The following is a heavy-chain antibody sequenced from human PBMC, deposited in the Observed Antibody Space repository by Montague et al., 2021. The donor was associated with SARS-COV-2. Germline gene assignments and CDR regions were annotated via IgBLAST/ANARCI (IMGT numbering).Heavy chain of an antibody. D-gene: IGHD3-16*01. CDR2: LSSDGNYK. Sequence: SLRLSCAASGFTFNFYGLHWVRQTPGKGLEWVAHLSSDGNYKYYADSVKGRLTISRDNAKNTLYLQMNSLRVDDTAVYYRMKRWGDVDYLDFWGQGTLVTVSS. CDR1: GFTFNFYG. J-gene: IGHJ4*02. CDR3: MKRWGDVDYLDF. V-gene: IGHV3-30*18.